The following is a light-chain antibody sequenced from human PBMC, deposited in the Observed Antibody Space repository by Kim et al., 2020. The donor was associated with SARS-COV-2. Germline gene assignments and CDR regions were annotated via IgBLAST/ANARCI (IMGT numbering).Light chain of an antibody. CDR1: NIGSKS. Sequence: AQGKTARITCGGKNIGSKSVHWYQQKPGQAPVLVIYYDSDRPSGIPERFSGSNSGNTATLTISRVEAGDEADYYCQVWDSSSDHRVFGGGTQLTVL. CDR2: YDS. J-gene: IGLJ3*02. CDR3: QVWDSSSDHRV. V-gene: IGLV3-21*04.